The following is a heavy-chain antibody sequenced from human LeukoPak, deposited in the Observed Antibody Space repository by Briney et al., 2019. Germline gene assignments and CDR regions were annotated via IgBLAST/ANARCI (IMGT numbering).Heavy chain of an antibody. CDR2: IIPIFGTA. D-gene: IGHD6-19*01. CDR1: GGTFSRYA. J-gene: IGHJ4*02. CDR3: ARKYTSGWPN. V-gene: IGHV1-69*05. Sequence: SVKVSCKASGGTFSRYAISWVRQAPGQGLEWMGGIIPIFGTANYAQKFQGRVTMTTDTSTSTAYMELRSLRSDDTAVYYCARKYTSGWPNWGQGTLVTVSS.